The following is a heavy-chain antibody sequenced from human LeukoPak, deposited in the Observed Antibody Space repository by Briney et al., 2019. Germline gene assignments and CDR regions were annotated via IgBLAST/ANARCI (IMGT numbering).Heavy chain of an antibody. CDR2: INPNSGGT. CDR1: GYTFTGYY. D-gene: IGHD1-1*01. Sequence: ASVKVSCKASGYTFTGYYMHWVRQAPGQGLEWMGWINPNSGGTNCAQKFQGRVTMTRDTSISTAYMELSRLRSDDTAVYYCAREATGTTDSDAFDIWGQGTTVTVSS. V-gene: IGHV1-2*02. J-gene: IGHJ3*02. CDR3: AREATGTTDSDAFDI.